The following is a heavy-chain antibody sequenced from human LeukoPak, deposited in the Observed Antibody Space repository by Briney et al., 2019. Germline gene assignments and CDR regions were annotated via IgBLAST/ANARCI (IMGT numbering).Heavy chain of an antibody. CDR2: IYWSDDK. V-gene: IGHV2-5*01. CDR3: AHRLRYSGMENNWFDP. CDR1: GFSLSTSGVG. J-gene: IGHJ5*02. D-gene: IGHD1-26*01. Sequence: ESGPTLVKPTQTLTLTCTFSGFSLSTSGVGVGWIRQPPGKALEWLALIYWSDDKRYSPSLKSRLTITKDTSKNQVVLTMTNMDPVDTATYYCAHRLRYSGMENNWFDPWGQGTLVTVSS.